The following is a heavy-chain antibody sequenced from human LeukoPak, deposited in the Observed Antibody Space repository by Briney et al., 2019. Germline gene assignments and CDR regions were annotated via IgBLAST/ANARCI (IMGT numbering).Heavy chain of an antibody. CDR2: IGGSGAST. V-gene: IGHV3-23*01. CDR3: ACLTVTTS. Sequence: PGGSLRLSCAASGFTFSNYVMSWVRQAPGKGLEWVSAIGGSGASTYYADSVKGRFTISRDNSKNTLYLQMNSLRAEDTAVYYCACLTVTTSWGQGTLVTVSS. CDR1: GFTFSNYV. J-gene: IGHJ4*02. D-gene: IGHD4-17*01.